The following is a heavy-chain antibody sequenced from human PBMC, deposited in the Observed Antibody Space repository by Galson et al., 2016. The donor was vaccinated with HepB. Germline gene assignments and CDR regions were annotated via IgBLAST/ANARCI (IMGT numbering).Heavy chain of an antibody. CDR1: GGSISSSSYF. D-gene: IGHD2/OR15-2a*01. V-gene: IGHV4-39*01. CDR3: ARQVRAGHVNF. Sequence: LSLTCTVSGGSISSSSYFWAWIRQPPGKVLDWIGSIYYSGTTHYTPSLQSRVSISVDPSKNQFSLGLTSVSAADTAMYSCARQVRAGHVNFWGQGTMVTVSS. CDR2: IYYSGTT. J-gene: IGHJ3*01.